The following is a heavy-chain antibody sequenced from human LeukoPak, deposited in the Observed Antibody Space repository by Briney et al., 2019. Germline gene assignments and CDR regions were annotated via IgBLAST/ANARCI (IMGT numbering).Heavy chain of an antibody. Sequence: GGSLRLSCAASGFTFSSYAIHWVRQAPGKGLEYVSAISSNGGSTYYANSVKGRFTISRDNSKNTLYLRLGGLRAEDTAVYYCAQEDQLPGDYWGQGTLVTVSS. V-gene: IGHV3-64*01. CDR2: ISSNGGST. CDR3: AQEDQLPGDY. J-gene: IGHJ4*02. CDR1: GFTFSSYA. D-gene: IGHD6-6*01.